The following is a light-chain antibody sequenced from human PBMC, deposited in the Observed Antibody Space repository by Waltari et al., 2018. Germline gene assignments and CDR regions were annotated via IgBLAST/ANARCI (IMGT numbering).Light chain of an antibody. Sequence: VITESPAILSVSSGAISTLPCRASQSVSRNLAWYQQKPGQAPRLLIYGAYTRGTGIPARFSGSGSGTEFSLTISSLQSEDFAVYYCQQYISWPWTFGQGTKVEIK. CDR3: QQYISWPWT. CDR1: QSVSRN. V-gene: IGKV3-15*01. CDR2: GAY. J-gene: IGKJ1*01.